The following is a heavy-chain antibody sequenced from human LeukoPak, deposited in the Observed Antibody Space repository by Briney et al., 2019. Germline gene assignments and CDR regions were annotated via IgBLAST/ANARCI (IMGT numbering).Heavy chain of an antibody. D-gene: IGHD3-22*01. CDR2: ISSSSSYT. V-gene: IGHV3-11*06. Sequence: GGSLRLPCAASGFTFSDYYMSWIRQAPGKGLEWVSYISSSSSYTNYADSVKGRFTISRDNAKNSLYLQMNSLRAEDTAVHYCARESDSSGYYYFDYWGQGTLVTVSS. CDR1: GFTFSDYY. CDR3: ARESDSSGYYYFDY. J-gene: IGHJ4*02.